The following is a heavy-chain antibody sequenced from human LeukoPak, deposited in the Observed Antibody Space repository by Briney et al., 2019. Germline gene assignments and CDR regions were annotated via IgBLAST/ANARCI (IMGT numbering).Heavy chain of an antibody. D-gene: IGHD2-2*01. CDR1: GFTFSSYA. Sequence: PGGSLRLYCAASGFTFSSYAMSWVRQAPGKGLEWVSAISGSGGSTYYADSVKGRFTISRDNAKNTLYLQMNSLRAEDTALYYCAKTTTLLGYCSSTSCRGFDYWGQGTLVTVSS. CDR3: AKTTTLLGYCSSTSCRGFDY. CDR2: ISGSGGST. V-gene: IGHV3-23*01. J-gene: IGHJ4*02.